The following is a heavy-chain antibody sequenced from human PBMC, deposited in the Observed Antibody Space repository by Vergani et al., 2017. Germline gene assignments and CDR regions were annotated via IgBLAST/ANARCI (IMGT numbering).Heavy chain of an antibody. V-gene: IGHV3-30*02. J-gene: IGHJ4*02. D-gene: IGHD4-17*01. CDR2: IGYDGRIK. Sequence: QVQLVETGGGVVQPGGSLRLYCATSGFSFNTYGAHWVRQAPGKGLEWVAVIGYDGRIKYNVDSVKGRFTISGDTSKKTLSLQMRSLRADDTAVYYCAKDGRENSDYGYFDYWGQETLVTVSS. CDR3: AKDGRENSDYGYFDY. CDR1: GFSFNTYG.